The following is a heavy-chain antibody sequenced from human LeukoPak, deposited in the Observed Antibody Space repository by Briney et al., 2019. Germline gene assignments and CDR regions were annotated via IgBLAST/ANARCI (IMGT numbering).Heavy chain of an antibody. D-gene: IGHD4-17*01. CDR3: AKDAYADYDLRY. J-gene: IGHJ4*02. CDR1: GFTFSPYA. Sequence: GGSLRLSCAASGFTFSPYAMHWVRQAPGKGLGWVALIRDDGTNKYYADSVKGRFTISGDISKNTLYLQLNSLRAEDTAAYYCAKDAYADYDLRYWGQGTLVTVSS. V-gene: IGHV3-30*02. CDR2: IRDDGTNK.